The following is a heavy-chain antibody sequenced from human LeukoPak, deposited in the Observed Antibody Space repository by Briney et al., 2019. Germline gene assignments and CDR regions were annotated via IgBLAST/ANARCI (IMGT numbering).Heavy chain of an antibody. D-gene: IGHD4-23*01. CDR3: ARAPKIYGGDSNLDAFDI. J-gene: IGHJ3*02. CDR1: GGSISSYY. CDR2: IYYSGST. Sequence: SETLSLTCTVSGGSISSYYWSWIRQPPGKGLEGIGYIYYSGSTNYNPSLKSRVTISVDTSKNQFSLKLSSVTAADTAVYYCARAPKIYGGDSNLDAFDIWGQGTMVTVSS. V-gene: IGHV4-59*01.